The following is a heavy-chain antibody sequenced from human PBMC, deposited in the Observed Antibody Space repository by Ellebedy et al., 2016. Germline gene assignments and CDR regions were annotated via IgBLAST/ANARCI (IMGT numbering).Heavy chain of an antibody. CDR2: INSNGGST. V-gene: IGHV3-64D*06. J-gene: IGHJ6*02. D-gene: IGHD4-23*01. CDR1: GFTFSSYA. CDR3: ARLGIGVRWYLYGMDV. Sequence: GESLKISCAASGFTFSSYAMHWVRQAPGKGLEYVSAINSNGGSTYYADSVKGRFTISRDNSKNTLYLQMSSLRAEDTAVYYCARLGIGVRWYLYGMDVWGQGTTVTVSS.